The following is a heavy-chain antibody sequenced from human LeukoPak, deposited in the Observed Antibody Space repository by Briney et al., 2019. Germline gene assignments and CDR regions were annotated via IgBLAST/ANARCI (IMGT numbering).Heavy chain of an antibody. CDR3: ARDKEETYCGGDCYSTGFDY. D-gene: IGHD2-21*02. V-gene: IGHV3-20*04. J-gene: IGHJ4*02. Sequence: TGGSLRLSCAASGFTFDDYGMSWVRQAPGKGLEWVSGINWNGGSTGYADSVKGRFTISRDNAKNSLYLQMNSLRAEDTALYYCARDKEETYCGGDCYSTGFDYWGQGTLVTVSS. CDR2: INWNGGST. CDR1: GFTFDDYG.